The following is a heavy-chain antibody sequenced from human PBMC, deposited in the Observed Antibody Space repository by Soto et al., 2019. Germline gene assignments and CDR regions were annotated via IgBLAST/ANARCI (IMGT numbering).Heavy chain of an antibody. J-gene: IGHJ4*02. CDR1: GYTFTSYG. Sequence: ASVKVSCKASGYTFTSYGISWVRQAPGQGLEWMGWISAYNGNTNYAQKLQGRVTMTTDTSTSTAYMELRSLRSDDTAVYYCARDRAPTFGGAIGTFDYWGQGTLVTVSS. D-gene: IGHD3-16*02. V-gene: IGHV1-18*04. CDR3: ARDRAPTFGGAIGTFDY. CDR2: ISAYNGNT.